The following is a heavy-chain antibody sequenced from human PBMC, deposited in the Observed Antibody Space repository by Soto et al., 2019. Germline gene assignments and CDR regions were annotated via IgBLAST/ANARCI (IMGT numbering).Heavy chain of an antibody. CDR2: IYYNGST. CDR3: ARLTDCGGDCPLFDY. D-gene: IGHD2-21*02. V-gene: IGHV4-59*01. CDR1: GGSISGYY. Sequence: PSETLSLTCTVSGGSISGYYWSWIRQPPGKGLEWIDYIYYNGSTNYNPSLKSRVTISVDTSKNQFSLKLSSVTAADTAVYYCARLTDCGGDCPLFDYWGQGTLVT. J-gene: IGHJ4*02.